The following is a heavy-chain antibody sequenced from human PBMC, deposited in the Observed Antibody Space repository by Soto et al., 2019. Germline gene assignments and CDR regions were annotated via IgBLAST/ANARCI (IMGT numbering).Heavy chain of an antibody. J-gene: IGHJ5*02. D-gene: IGHD3-10*01. Sequence: ASVKVSCKACGYTFTDYYMHWVRQAPGQGLEWMGWINPNSGGTNYAQKFQGWVTMTRDTSISTAYMELSRLRSDDTAVYYCARDNSPGWVVESPLPLLSWFDLWGQGTLDPVSS. CDR3: ARDNSPGWVVESPLPLLSWFDL. CDR1: GYTFTDYY. V-gene: IGHV1-2*04. CDR2: INPNSGGT.